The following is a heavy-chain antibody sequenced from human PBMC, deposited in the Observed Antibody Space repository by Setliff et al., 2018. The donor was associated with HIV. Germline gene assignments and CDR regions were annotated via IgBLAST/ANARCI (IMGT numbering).Heavy chain of an antibody. CDR2: IYSSGKT. J-gene: IGHJ4*02. Sequence: SETLSLTCTVSGASMSSFFWHWIRQPAGKGLEWIGRIYSSGKTYCSPSLKSRVTMSVDMSKNQFSLNVTSVTAADTAVYYCARDRGWNDYWGQGTLVTVSS. V-gene: IGHV4-4*07. D-gene: IGHD6-19*01. CDR3: ARDRGWNDY. CDR1: GASMSSFF.